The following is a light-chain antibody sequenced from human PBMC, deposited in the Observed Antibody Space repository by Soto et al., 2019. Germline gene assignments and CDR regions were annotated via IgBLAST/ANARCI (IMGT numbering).Light chain of an antibody. CDR2: GTS. CDR3: QQYGTAPYT. Sequence: ETVVTQSPGTLSLSPGEGATLSCRASQSVDSRYLAWYQQKPGQAPRLLIHGTSNRASGIPDRFSGSGSGTDFTLTISRLEPEDFAVYYCQQYGTAPYTFGQGNTLEFK. J-gene: IGKJ2*01. V-gene: IGKV3-20*01. CDR1: QSVDSRY.